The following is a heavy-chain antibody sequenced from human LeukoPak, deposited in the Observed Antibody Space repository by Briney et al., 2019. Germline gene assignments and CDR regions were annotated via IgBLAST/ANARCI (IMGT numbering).Heavy chain of an antibody. CDR1: GFTVNRDY. V-gene: IGHV3-53*01. J-gene: IGHJ4*02. CDR2: VYTDGRT. Sequence: GESLRLSCAASGFTVNRDYMSWVRQSPGKGLEWVSVVYTDGRTFYADSVKGRFTISRDDSKNTVFLQMNSLRAEDTAVYYCARDPSYYDSSGRPTIMGYFDYWGQGTLVTVSS. D-gene: IGHD3-22*01. CDR3: ARDPSYYDSSGRPTIMGYFDY.